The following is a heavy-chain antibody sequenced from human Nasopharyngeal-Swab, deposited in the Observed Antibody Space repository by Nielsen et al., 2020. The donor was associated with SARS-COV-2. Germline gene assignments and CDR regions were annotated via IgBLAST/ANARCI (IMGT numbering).Heavy chain of an antibody. CDR3: ASLPSLYDFWSGSFMDV. CDR2: ISWNSGSI. Sequence: GGSLILSCAASGLTFDDYAMHWVRLAPGKGLEWVPGISWNSGSIGYAASVKGRFTISRDNAKNSLYLKMNSLRAEDTALYYCASLPSLYDFWSGSFMDVWGKGTTVTVSS. V-gene: IGHV3-9*01. J-gene: IGHJ6*03. CDR1: GLTFDDYA. D-gene: IGHD3-3*01.